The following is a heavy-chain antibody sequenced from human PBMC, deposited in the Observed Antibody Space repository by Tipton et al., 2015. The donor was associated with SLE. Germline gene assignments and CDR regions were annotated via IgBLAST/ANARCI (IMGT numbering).Heavy chain of an antibody. Sequence: QSGAEVKKPGASVKVSCKASGYRFTSYGVTWVRQAPGQGLEWMGWISPYNGDTNFAHKFQGRVTLTTDTSTGTMYMELRSLRSDDTAVYYCARSDRYGDYGYWGQGTLVTVSS. CDR1: GYRFTSYG. J-gene: IGHJ4*02. CDR2: ISPYNGDT. CDR3: ARSDRYGDYGY. V-gene: IGHV1-18*01. D-gene: IGHD3-16*02.